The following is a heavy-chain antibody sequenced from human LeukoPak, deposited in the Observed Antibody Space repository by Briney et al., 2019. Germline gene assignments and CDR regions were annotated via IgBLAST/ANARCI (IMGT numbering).Heavy chain of an antibody. J-gene: IGHJ4*02. D-gene: IGHD2-15*01. Sequence: GGSLRLSCAASGFTFSSYSMQWVRQAPGKGLEWVSHVSSSGSTIYYADSVKGRFTISRDNAKESLYLQMSSLRDEDTAVYYCVFPYWQDLDHWGQGTLVTVSS. CDR2: VSSSGSTI. CDR1: GFTFSSYS. V-gene: IGHV3-48*02. CDR3: VFPYWQDLDH.